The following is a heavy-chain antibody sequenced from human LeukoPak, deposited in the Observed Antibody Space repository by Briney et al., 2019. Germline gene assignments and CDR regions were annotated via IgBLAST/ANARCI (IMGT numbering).Heavy chain of an antibody. CDR2: IYYSEST. CDR3: ARDDYGYYGAFDI. CDR1: GGSISSGDYC. Sequence: SETLSLTCTVSGGSISSGDYCWSWVRQPPGKGLEWIGYIYYSESTYYHPSLKSQFTISVDTSKNQFSLKLSSVTAADTAVYYCARDDYGYYGAFDIWVQGTMVTVSS. J-gene: IGHJ3*02. D-gene: IGHD4-17*01. V-gene: IGHV4-30-4*01.